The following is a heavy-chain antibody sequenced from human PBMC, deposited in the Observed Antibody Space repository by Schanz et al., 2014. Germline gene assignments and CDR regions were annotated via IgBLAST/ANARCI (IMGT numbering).Heavy chain of an antibody. CDR1: GITFSSHS. V-gene: IGHV3-48*01. Sequence: EVHLVESGGGLVQPGGSLRLSCAASGITFSSHSFNWVRQAPGKGLEWISYITYNGGTIYYADSVKGRFTISRDNAKNTLYLQMNSLRAEDTAVYYCAKTPREYCNYDNCPNWFDSWGQGTLVTVSS. CDR3: AKTPREYCNYDNCPNWFDS. J-gene: IGHJ5*01. D-gene: IGHD2-15*01. CDR2: ITYNGGTI.